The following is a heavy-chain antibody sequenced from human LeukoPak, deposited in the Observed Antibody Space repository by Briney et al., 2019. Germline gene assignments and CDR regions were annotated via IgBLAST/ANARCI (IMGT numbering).Heavy chain of an antibody. J-gene: IGHJ1*01. V-gene: IGHV3-23*01. CDR2: ISGSGGST. Sequence: GGSLRLSCAASGFTFSSYAMSWVRQAPGKGLEWVSAISGSGGSTYYADSVKGRFTISRDNSKNTLYVQMNSLRVEDTAVYYCAKFVGGDYGSGKNFQHWGQGTLVTVSS. CDR1: GFTFSSYA. D-gene: IGHD3-10*01. CDR3: AKFVGGDYGSGKNFQH.